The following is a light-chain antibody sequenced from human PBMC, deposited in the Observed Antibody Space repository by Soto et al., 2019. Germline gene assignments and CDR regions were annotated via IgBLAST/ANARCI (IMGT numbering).Light chain of an antibody. Sequence: QSVLTQPASVSGSPGQSITISCTGTSSDVGGYNYVSWYQQHPGKTPKLMIYEVSNRPSGVSNRFSGSKSANTASLTISGLQAEDDADYFYSSDGSTSTRYVFGTGTKLTVL. CDR2: EVS. V-gene: IGLV2-14*01. J-gene: IGLJ1*01. CDR1: SSDVGGYNY. CDR3: SSDGSTSTRYV.